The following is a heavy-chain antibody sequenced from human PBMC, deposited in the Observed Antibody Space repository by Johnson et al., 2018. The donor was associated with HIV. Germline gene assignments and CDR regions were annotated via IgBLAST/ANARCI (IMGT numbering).Heavy chain of an antibody. V-gene: IGHV3-11*04. Sequence: VQLVESGGGVVQPGGSLRLSCAASGFSFSDFNMSWIRQAPGKGLEWVSYISNSVYYAESMKGRFIISRDNAKNSLFVEMNSLRAEDTAVYYCARGEWSSSKGGSFDMWGQGTLVTVSS. D-gene: IGHD6-13*01. J-gene: IGHJ3*02. CDR3: ARGEWSSSKGGSFDM. CDR1: GFSFSDFN. CDR2: ISNSV.